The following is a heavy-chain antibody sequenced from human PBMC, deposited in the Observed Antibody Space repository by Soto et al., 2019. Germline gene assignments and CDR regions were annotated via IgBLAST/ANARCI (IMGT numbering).Heavy chain of an antibody. J-gene: IGHJ5*02. V-gene: IGHV4-59*01. Sequence: SETLSLTCTVSGGPISSYYWSWIRQPPGKGLEWIGYIYYSGSTNYNPSLKSRVTISVDTSKNQFSLKLSSVTAADTAVYYCARERTAGTWFDPWGQGTLVTVS. CDR1: GGPISSYY. CDR2: IYYSGST. D-gene: IGHD6-13*01. CDR3: ARERTAGTWFDP.